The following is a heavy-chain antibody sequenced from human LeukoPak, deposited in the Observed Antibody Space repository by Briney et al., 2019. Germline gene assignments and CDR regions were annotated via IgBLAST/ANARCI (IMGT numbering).Heavy chain of an antibody. V-gene: IGHV4-38-2*02. CDR2: IYHSGST. CDR3: ARDPAYYYGSGSYLARDY. D-gene: IGHD3-10*01. CDR1: GYSISSGYY. J-gene: IGHJ4*02. Sequence: SETLSLTCTVSGYSISSGYYWGWIRQPPGKGLEWIGSIYHSGSTYYNPSLKSRVTISVDTSKNQFSLKLSSVTAADTAVYYYARDPAYYYGSGSYLARDYWGQGTLVTVSS.